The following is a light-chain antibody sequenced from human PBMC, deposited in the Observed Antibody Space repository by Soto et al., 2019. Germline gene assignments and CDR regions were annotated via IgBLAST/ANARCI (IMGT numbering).Light chain of an antibody. CDR2: EVS. CDR3: SSYISNSGLI. CDR1: SIDVGGYKY. J-gene: IGLJ2*01. V-gene: IGLV2-14*01. Sequence: QSVLNQPASGSGSPGQSLTISSPATSIDVGGYKYVSWYQQFPGKAPKLMIYEVSNRPSGVSNRFSGSQSGNTASLTISGLQAEDEADYYCSSYISNSGLIFGGGAK.